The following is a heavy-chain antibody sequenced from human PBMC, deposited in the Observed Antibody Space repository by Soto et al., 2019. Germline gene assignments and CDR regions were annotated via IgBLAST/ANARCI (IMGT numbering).Heavy chain of an antibody. Sequence: ASVKVSCKASGYTFTSYGISWVRQAPGQGLEWMGWISAYNGNTNYAQKLQGRVTMTTDTSTSTAYMELRSLRSDDTAVYYCARSGYYDSSGYYSPFGDYFDYWGQGTLVTVSS. CDR2: ISAYNGNT. V-gene: IGHV1-18*01. CDR1: GYTFTSYG. J-gene: IGHJ4*02. CDR3: ARSGYYDSSGYYSPFGDYFDY. D-gene: IGHD3-22*01.